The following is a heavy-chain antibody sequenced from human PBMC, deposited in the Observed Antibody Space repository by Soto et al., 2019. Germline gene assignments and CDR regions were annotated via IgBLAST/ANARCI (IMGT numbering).Heavy chain of an antibody. CDR2: ISGSGGST. J-gene: IGHJ1*01. CDR3: AKDGLSYSSSWYVVAEYFQH. CDR1: GFTFSSYA. V-gene: IGHV3-23*01. Sequence: GGSLRLSCAASGFTFSSYAMSWVRQAPGKGLEWVSAISGSGGSTYYADSVKGRFTISRDNSKNTLYLQMNSLRAEDTAVYYCAKDGLSYSSSWYVVAEYFQHWGQGTLVTVSS. D-gene: IGHD6-13*01.